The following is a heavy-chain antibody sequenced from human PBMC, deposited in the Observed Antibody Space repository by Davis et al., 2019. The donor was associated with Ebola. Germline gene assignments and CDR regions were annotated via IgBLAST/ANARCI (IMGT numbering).Heavy chain of an antibody. CDR1: GYTFTSYD. J-gene: IGHJ6*04. CDR2: MNPSSGNT. CDR3: ARGFSSITGTTGLFWYYGMDV. Sequence: AASVKVSCKASGYTFTSYDINWVRQATGQGLEWMGWMNPSSGNTGYAQKFQGRVTMTRNTSISTAYMELSSLRSEDTAVYYCARGFSSITGTTGLFWYYGMDVWGKGTTVTVSS. D-gene: IGHD1-7*01. V-gene: IGHV1-8*01.